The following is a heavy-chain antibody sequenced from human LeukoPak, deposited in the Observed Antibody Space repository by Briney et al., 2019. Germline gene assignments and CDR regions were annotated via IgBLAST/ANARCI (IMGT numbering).Heavy chain of an antibody. Sequence: SETLSLTCTVSGGSISSYYWSWIRQPAGKGLEWIGRIYTSGSTNYNPSLKSRVTMSVDTSKNQFSLKLSSVTAADTAVYYCARSLYYDILTGYYGPNYYYYYMDVWGKGTTVTISS. CDR1: GGSISSYY. CDR2: IYTSGST. CDR3: ARSLYYDILTGYYGPNYYYYYMDV. D-gene: IGHD3-9*01. J-gene: IGHJ6*03. V-gene: IGHV4-4*07.